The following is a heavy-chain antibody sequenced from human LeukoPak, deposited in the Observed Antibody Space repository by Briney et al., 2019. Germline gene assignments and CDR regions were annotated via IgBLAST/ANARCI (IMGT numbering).Heavy chain of an antibody. CDR1: GGSISGYY. Sequence: SETLSLTCTVSGGSISGYYWSWTRQPPGKGLEWIGYIYYSGSTNHNPSLKSRVTISVDTSKNQFSLKLSSVTAADTAVYYCARHFRGLDVWGQGTTVTVSS. J-gene: IGHJ6*02. CDR2: IYYSGST. D-gene: IGHD5-24*01. V-gene: IGHV4-59*08. CDR3: ARHFRGLDV.